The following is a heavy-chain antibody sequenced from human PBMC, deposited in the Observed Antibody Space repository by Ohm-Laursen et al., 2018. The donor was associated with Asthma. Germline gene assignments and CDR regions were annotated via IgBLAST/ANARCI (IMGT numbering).Heavy chain of an antibody. CDR1: GFTFSSYA. J-gene: IGHJ1*01. CDR3: ARIGPEWELPGREYSLHH. Sequence: SLRLSCSAPGFTFSSYAMSRVRQIPGKGLEWVASISTASSFIYYADSVRGRFTTSRDNARNSVYLQMNSLRAEDTALYYCARIGPEWELPGREYSLHHWGEGTLVTVSS. V-gene: IGHV3-21*01. D-gene: IGHD1-26*01. CDR2: ISTASSFI.